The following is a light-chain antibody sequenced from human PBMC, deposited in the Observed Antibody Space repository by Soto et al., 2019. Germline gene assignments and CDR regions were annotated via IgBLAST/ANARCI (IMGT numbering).Light chain of an antibody. V-gene: IGLV9-49*01. CDR2: VGAGGIVG. Sequence: QLVLTQPPSASASLGASVTLTCTLSSGYSDYKVDWYQQRPGKGPRFVVRVGAGGIVGSKGDGIPDRFSVLGSGLSRDLTIKNIQEEDEGDYHCGADHGSGSNFVYVFGTGTKLTVL. J-gene: IGLJ1*01. CDR1: SGYSDYK. CDR3: GADHGSGSNFVYV.